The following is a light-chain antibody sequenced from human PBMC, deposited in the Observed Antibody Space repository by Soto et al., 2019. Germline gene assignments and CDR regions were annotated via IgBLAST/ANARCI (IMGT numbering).Light chain of an antibody. CDR1: QSISSW. CDR3: QHYGYPQWT. V-gene: IGKV1-5*01. CDR2: DAS. Sequence: DIQMTQSPSTLSASVGDRVTITCRASQSISSWLAWYQQKPGKAPKLLIYDASSLESGVPSRFSGSGSGTEFTLTISRLEPEDFAVYYCQHYGYPQWTFGQGTKVEIK. J-gene: IGKJ1*01.